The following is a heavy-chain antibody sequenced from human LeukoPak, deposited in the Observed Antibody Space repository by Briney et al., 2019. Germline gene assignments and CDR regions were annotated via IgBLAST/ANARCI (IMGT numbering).Heavy chain of an antibody. V-gene: IGHV4-59*12. CDR1: GGSISPYY. Sequence: KPSETLSLTCTVSGGSISPYYWTWIRQPPGKGLEWIGNVYYSGTTTYNPALNSRVTISVDTSKNQFSLKLSSVTAADTAVYYCARLGSGWYDYWGQGTLVTVSS. J-gene: IGHJ4*02. CDR2: VYYSGTT. D-gene: IGHD6-19*01. CDR3: ARLGSGWYDY.